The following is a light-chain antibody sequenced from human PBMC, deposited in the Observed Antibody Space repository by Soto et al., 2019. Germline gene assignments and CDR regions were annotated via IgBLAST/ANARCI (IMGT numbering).Light chain of an antibody. CDR2: DAS. CDR1: QSISSW. CDR3: LPSYRSRP. V-gene: IGKV1-5*01. J-gene: IGKJ1*01. Sequence: IQMAKSPATLSSPVGDRVTITCRASQSISSWLAWYQQKPGKAPKLLIYDASSLQSGVPSRFSGSGSGTDFTLTISSLQPEDFATYYCLPSYRSRPLAQGTKVDIK.